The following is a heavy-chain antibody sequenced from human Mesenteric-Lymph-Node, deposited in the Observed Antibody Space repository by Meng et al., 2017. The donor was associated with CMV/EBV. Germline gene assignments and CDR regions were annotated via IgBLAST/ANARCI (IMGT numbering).Heavy chain of an antibody. CDR1: GFAFSTYA. CDR3: TRDLVAATDPNN. CDR2: IDATSTWI. Sequence: GGSLRLSCAASGFAFSTYAMTWVRQAPGKGLEWVSTIDATSTWIYYADSVRGRFTISRDNAKNSLFLQMSSLRAEDTALYYCTRDLVAATDPNNWGQGTLVTVSS. D-gene: IGHD1-26*01. V-gene: IGHV3-21*01. J-gene: IGHJ4*02.